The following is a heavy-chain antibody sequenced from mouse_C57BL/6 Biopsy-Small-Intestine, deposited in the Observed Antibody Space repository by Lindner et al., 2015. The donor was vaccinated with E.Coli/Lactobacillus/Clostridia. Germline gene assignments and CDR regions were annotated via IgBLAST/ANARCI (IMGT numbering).Heavy chain of an antibody. D-gene: IGHD1-1*01. V-gene: IGHV1-4*01. J-gene: IGHJ2*01. CDR1: GYTFTSYT. CDR3: ARYYYGSSSYYFDY. CDR2: INPSSGYT. Sequence: VQLQESGAELARPGASVKMSCKASGYTFTSYTMHWVKQRPGQGLEWIGYINPSSGYTKYNQKFKDKATLTADKSSSTAYMQLSSLTSEDSAVYYCARYYYGSSSYYFDYWGQGTTLTVPS.